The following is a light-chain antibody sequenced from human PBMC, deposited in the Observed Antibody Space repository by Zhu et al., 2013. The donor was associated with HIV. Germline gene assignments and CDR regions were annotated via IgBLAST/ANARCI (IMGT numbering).Light chain of an antibody. CDR1: QSVLHNSNNKNY. J-gene: IGKJ2*01. CDR3: QQYYSTPYT. CDR2: WAS. V-gene: IGKV4-1*01. Sequence: DIVMTQSPDSLAVFPGERATINCKSSQSVLHNSNNKNYLAWYQVKPGQPPKLLIYWASTRESGVPDRFSGSGSGTDFTLTISSLQAEDVAVYYCQQYYSTPYTFGQGTKLEIK.